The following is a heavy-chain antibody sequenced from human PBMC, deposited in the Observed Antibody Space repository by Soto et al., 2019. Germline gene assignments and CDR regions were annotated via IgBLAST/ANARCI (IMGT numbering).Heavy chain of an antibody. CDR2: ISAYNGNT. CDR3: ARDRAVIQLWLRTSIPDFDY. V-gene: IGHV1-18*01. CDR1: GYTFTSYG. Sequence: GASVKVSCKASGYTFTSYGISWVRQAPGQGLEWMGWISAYNGNTNYAQKLQGRVTMTTDTSTSTAYMELRSLRSDDTAVYYCARDRAVIQLWLRTSIPDFDYWGQGTLVTVSS. D-gene: IGHD5-18*01. J-gene: IGHJ4*02.